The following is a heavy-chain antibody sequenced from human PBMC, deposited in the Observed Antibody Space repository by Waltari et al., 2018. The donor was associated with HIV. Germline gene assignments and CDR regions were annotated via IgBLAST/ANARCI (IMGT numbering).Heavy chain of an antibody. CDR1: GYTFTSYG. J-gene: IGHJ6*02. Sequence: QVHLVQSGAEVKKPGASVKVSCKASGYTFTSYGFNWVRQAPGQRPGWMGWNSAGNGDTKYSPKFQGRVTITRDTSANTAYMEMSRLTSEDTAVYFCARQRLASVVGNYYYGMDVWGQGTTVTVSS. CDR3: ARQRLASVVGNYYYGMDV. CDR2: NSAGNGDT. D-gene: IGHD2-21*01. V-gene: IGHV1-3*01.